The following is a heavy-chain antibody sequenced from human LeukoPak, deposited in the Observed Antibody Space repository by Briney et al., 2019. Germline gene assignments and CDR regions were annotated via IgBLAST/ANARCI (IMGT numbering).Heavy chain of an antibody. Sequence: PGGSLRLSCAASGFTFSNYWMNWVRQAPGKGLVWVSRIASDGSSTTYAGSVKGRFSISRDNAKNTLYLQMNSLRVEDTAVYYCARGRPHGNDYWGQGTLVTVSS. J-gene: IGHJ4*02. D-gene: IGHD4-23*01. CDR2: IASDGSST. CDR3: ARGRPHGNDY. CDR1: GFTFSNYW. V-gene: IGHV3-74*01.